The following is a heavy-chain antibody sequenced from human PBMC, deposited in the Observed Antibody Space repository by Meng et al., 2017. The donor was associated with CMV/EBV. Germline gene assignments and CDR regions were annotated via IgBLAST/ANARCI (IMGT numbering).Heavy chain of an antibody. Sequence: SCAASGFTFSSYAMHWVRQAPGKGLEWVAVISYDGSNKYYADSVKGRFTISRDNSKNTLYLQMNSLRAEDTAVYYCARTFVAGTVLGGVDYWGQGTLVTVSS. CDR1: GFTFSSYA. CDR2: ISYDGSNK. J-gene: IGHJ4*02. CDR3: ARTFVAGTVLGGVDY. V-gene: IGHV3-30-3*01. D-gene: IGHD6-19*01.